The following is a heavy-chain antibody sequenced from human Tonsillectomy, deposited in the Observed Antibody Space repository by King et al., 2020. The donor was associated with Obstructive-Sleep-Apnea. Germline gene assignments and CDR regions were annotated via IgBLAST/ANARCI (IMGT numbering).Heavy chain of an antibody. CDR2: IIPILGIA. D-gene: IGHD3-10*01. CDR3: STDRGFGELNWFDP. CDR1: GGTFSSYV. J-gene: IGHJ5*02. V-gene: IGHV1-69*04. Sequence: QLVQSGAEVKKPGSSVKVSCKASGGTFSSYVISWVRQAPGQWLEWMGRIIPILGIANYAQKFQGRVTITADKSTSTAYMELCSLRSEDTAVYYCSTDRGFGELNWFDPWGQGTLVTVSS.